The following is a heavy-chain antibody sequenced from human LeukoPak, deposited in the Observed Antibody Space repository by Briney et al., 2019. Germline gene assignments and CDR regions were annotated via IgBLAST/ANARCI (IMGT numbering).Heavy chain of an antibody. CDR1: GFTFSSYA. Sequence: GGSLRLSCAASGFTFSSYAMSWVRQAPGKGLEWVSAISGSGGSTYYADSVKGRFTISRDNSKNTLYLQMNSLRAEDTAVYYCAKTTAGYSSGWVDYWGQGTLVTVSS. V-gene: IGHV3-23*01. J-gene: IGHJ4*02. CDR3: AKTTAGYSSGWVDY. CDR2: ISGSGGST. D-gene: IGHD6-19*01.